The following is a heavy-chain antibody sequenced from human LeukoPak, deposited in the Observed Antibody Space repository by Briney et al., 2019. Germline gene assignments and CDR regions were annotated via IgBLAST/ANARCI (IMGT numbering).Heavy chain of an antibody. CDR2: INQDGSEK. J-gene: IGHJ4*02. D-gene: IGHD2-15*01. Sequence: GGPLRLSCAASGFTFRSYWMSWVRQAPGKGLEWVANINQDGSEKYYVDSVKGRFTISRDNAENSLYPQMNSLRAEDTAVYYCARDRGGRTGLDDWGQGTLVTVSS. CDR1: GFTFRSYW. CDR3: ARDRGGRTGLDD. V-gene: IGHV3-7*04.